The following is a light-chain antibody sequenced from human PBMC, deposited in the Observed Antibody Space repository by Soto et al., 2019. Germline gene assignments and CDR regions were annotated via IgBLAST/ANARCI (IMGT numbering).Light chain of an antibody. Sequence: QSVLTQPASVSGSPGQSITISCTGTSSDVGAYNYVSWYQHHPGKVPKLLIYEVTNRPSGVSDRFSGSKSGNTASLTISGLQAEDEADYYCSSYTSSSTRVVFGGGTKLTVL. CDR3: SSYTSSSTRVV. CDR1: SSDVGAYNY. J-gene: IGLJ2*01. V-gene: IGLV2-14*01. CDR2: EVT.